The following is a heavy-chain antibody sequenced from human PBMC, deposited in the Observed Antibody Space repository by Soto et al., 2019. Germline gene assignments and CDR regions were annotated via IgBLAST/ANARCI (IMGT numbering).Heavy chain of an antibody. CDR1: GFTFRSHV. V-gene: IGHV3-30*19. CDR2: TSYDGSDK. CDR3: ARWGTTGGLDV. J-gene: IGHJ1*01. Sequence: QVQMVESGGGVVQPGTSLRVSCVGSGFTFRSHVIHWVRQAPGKGLEWVALTSYDGSDKYYGDSVRGRFTISRDNSRNTMHLQMDSLRLEDTALYYCARWGTTGGLDVWGQGTLVSVSS. D-gene: IGHD3-16*01.